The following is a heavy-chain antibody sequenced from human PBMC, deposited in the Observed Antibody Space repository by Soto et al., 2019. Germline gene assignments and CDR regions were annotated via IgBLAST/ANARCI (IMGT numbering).Heavy chain of an antibody. CDR1: GFTFSSYA. J-gene: IGHJ4*02. D-gene: IGHD3-3*01. CDR3: AKGTYYDFWSGYSYFHY. CDR2: ISGSGGST. Sequence: GGSLRLSCAASGFTFSSYAMSWVRQAPGKGLEWVSAISGSGGSTYYADSVKGRFTISRDNSKNTLYLQMNSLRAEDTAVYYCAKGTYYDFWSGYSYFHYWGQGTLVTVSS. V-gene: IGHV3-23*01.